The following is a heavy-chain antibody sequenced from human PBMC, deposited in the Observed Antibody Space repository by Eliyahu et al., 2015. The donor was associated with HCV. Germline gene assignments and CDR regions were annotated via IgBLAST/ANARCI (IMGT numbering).Heavy chain of an antibody. CDR1: GDSITNNNW. J-gene: IGHJ4*02. Sequence: QVQLQESGPGLVKPSGTLSLTCAVSGDSITNNNWWTWVRQPPGKGLQWIGEIYHSGSTNCNPSLKSRVTISVDRSKNQFSLELNSVTAADTAVYYCARDHGFELPGYWGQGRLVTVSS. CDR3: ARDHGFELPGY. D-gene: IGHD1-26*01. CDR2: IYHSGST. V-gene: IGHV4-4*02.